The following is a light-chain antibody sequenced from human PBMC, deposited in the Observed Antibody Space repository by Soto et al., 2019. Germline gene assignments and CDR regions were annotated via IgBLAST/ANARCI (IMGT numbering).Light chain of an antibody. V-gene: IGKV2-28*01. CDR3: MQALQTRWT. CDR2: FGS. Sequence: DIVMSQSPLSLRVTPGEPSSISWRSSESLLHTNGNNYLDWYLQKPGQSPQLLIYFGSTRASGVPDRFSGSGSDTDFTLTISRVEAEDVGVYYCMQALQTRWTFGQGTKVDI. J-gene: IGKJ1*01. CDR1: ESLLHTNGNNY.